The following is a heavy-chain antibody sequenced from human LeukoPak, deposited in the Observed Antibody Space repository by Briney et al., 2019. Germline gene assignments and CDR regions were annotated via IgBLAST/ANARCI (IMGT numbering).Heavy chain of an antibody. V-gene: IGHV3-23*01. J-gene: IGHJ4*02. CDR3: AKARGSSVYEQFDY. CDR2: ISTSGRAT. D-gene: IGHD5/OR15-5a*01. CDR1: GFAFSTYA. Sequence: GGSLRLSCAASGFAFSTYAMTWVRQAPEKGLQSVSTISTSGRATYYADSVEGRLPISRDNSKTTLYLHMNSLRADDTAVYYCAKARGSSVYEQFDYWGQGTQVTVSP.